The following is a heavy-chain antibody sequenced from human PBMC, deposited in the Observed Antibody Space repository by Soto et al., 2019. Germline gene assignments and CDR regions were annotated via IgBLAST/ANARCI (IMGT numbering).Heavy chain of an antibody. CDR3: AXTTMVRVVINDYYYGMDV. J-gene: IGHJ6*02. CDR1: GGSISSYY. V-gene: IGHV4-59*01. D-gene: IGHD3-10*01. Sequence: SETLSLTCTVSGGSISSYYWSWIRQPPGKGLEWIGYIYYSGSTNYNPSLKSRVTISVDTSKNQFSLKLSSVTAADTAVYYCAXTTMVRVVINDYYYGMDVWGQGTTVTVSS. CDR2: IYYSGST.